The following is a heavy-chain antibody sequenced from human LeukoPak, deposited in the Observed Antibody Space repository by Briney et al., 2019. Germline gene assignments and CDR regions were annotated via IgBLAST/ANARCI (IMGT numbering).Heavy chain of an antibody. CDR2: IYSGGST. Sequence: GGSLRLSCAASGFTVSSNYMSWVRQAPGKGLEWVSVIYSGGSTYYADSVKGRFTISRDNSKNTLYLQMNSPRAEDTAVYYCARRQGLKYYFDYWGQGTLVTVSS. CDR1: GFTVSSNY. J-gene: IGHJ4*02. V-gene: IGHV3-53*01. CDR3: ARRQGLKYYFDY.